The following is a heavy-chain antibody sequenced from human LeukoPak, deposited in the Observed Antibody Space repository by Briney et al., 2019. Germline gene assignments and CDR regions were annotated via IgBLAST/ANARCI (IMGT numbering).Heavy chain of an antibody. CDR3: ARGDGMGDRVDFDY. D-gene: IGHD1-26*01. CDR2: IYYSGST. V-gene: IGHV4-59*01. J-gene: IGHJ4*02. Sequence: KPTETLSLTCTMSGGSISSYYWSWIRQPPGKGLEWIGYIYYSGSTNYNPSLKSRVTISVDTSKNQFSLKLSSVTAADTAVYYCARGDGMGDRVDFDYWGQGTLVTVSS. CDR1: GGSISSYY.